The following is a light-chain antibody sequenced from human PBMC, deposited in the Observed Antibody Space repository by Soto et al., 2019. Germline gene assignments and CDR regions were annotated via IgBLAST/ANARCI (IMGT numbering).Light chain of an antibody. CDR3: SSYGSTTRV. J-gene: IGLJ3*02. CDR1: SSDVGGYNY. Sequence: QSALTQPASVSGSPGQSITISCTGTSSDVGGYNYVSWYQHHTGNDPKLMIYDVSNRPSGVSNRFSGSKSGNTASLTIFGLQAEDEADYYCSSYGSTTRVFGGGTKLTVL. CDR2: DVS. V-gene: IGLV2-14*03.